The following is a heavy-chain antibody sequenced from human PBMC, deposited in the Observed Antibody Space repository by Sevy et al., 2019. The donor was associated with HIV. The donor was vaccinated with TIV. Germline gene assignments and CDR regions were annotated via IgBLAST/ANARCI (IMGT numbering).Heavy chain of an antibody. CDR1: GGTFSSYA. CDR3: ARQRMVYAQYYYYGMDV. CDR2: IIPIFGTA. J-gene: IGHJ6*02. V-gene: IGHV1-69*13. Sequence: SVKVSCKASGGTFSSYAISWVRQAPGQGLEWMGGIIPIFGTANYAQKFQGRVTITADESTSTAYMELSSLRSEDTAVYYCARQRMVYAQYYYYGMDVWGQGTTVTVSS. D-gene: IGHD2-8*01.